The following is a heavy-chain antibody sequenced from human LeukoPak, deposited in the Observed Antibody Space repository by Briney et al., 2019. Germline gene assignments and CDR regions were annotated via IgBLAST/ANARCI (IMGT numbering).Heavy chain of an antibody. CDR2: ISAYNGNT. V-gene: IGHV1-18*01. Sequence: GASVKVSCKASGYTFTSYGISWVRQAPGQGLEWMGWISAYNGNTNYAQKLQGRVTMTTDTSTSTAYMELRSLRSDDTAVYYCARVEEGYSYGPHDAFDIWGQGTMVTVSS. CDR3: ARVEEGYSYGPHDAFDI. D-gene: IGHD5-18*01. J-gene: IGHJ3*02. CDR1: GYTFTSYG.